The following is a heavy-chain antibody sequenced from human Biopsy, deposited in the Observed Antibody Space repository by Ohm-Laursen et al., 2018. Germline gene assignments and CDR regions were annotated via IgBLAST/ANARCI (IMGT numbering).Heavy chain of an antibody. Sequence: SLRLSCAASGFTLSSYSMNWVRQTPGKGLEWVSTISSSSDNIYYVVSVKGRFTISRDNAKNSLYLQMNSLRAEDTAVYYCARSRGSSGIATIYYYGMDVWGQGTTVTVSS. D-gene: IGHD3-10*01. CDR1: GFTLSSYS. V-gene: IGHV3-21*01. CDR3: ARSRGSSGIATIYYYGMDV. J-gene: IGHJ6*02. CDR2: ISSSSDNI.